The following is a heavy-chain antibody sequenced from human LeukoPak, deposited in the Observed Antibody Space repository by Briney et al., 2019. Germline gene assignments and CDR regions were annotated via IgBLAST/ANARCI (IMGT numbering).Heavy chain of an antibody. CDR3: ARGSRWELPLDY. CDR1: GYSITSSSW. CDR2: IYHSGTT. Sequence: SDTLSLTCAVSGYSITSSSWWGWIRQPPGKGLEWIGYIYHSGTTYYNPSLQSRVTMSVDTSKNQFSLKLSSVTAADTAVYYCARGSRWELPLDYWGQGTLVTVSS. V-gene: IGHV4-28*03. D-gene: IGHD1-26*01. J-gene: IGHJ4*02.